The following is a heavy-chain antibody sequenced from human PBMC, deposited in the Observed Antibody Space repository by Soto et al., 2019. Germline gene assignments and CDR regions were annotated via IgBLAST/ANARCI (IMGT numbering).Heavy chain of an antibody. CDR2: IHYSGST. J-gene: IGHJ6*02. Sequence: QVQLQESGPGLVKPSQTLSLTCSVSGGSISSAGYYWSWIRQHPGKGLEWIGYIHYSGSTYYNPSLQSRVTISADTSKNQFSLNLSSVTSADTAVYYCSINTDIFHSYHYYGFDVWGQGTTVTVSS. V-gene: IGHV4-31*07. CDR1: GGSISSAGYY. D-gene: IGHD3-9*01. CDR3: SINTDIFHSYHYYGFDV.